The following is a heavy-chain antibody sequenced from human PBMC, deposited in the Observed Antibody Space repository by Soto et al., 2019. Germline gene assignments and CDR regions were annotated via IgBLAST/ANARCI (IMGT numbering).Heavy chain of an antibody. CDR2: IWYDGSNK. J-gene: IGHJ4*02. CDR3: ARGYYYDSSGTSGPVQLDY. Sequence: HPGGSLRLSCAASGFTFSSYGMHWVRQAPGKGLEWVAVIWYDGSNKYYADSVKGRFTISRDNSKNTLYLQMNSLRAEDTAVYYCARGYYYDSSGTSGPVQLDYWGQGTLVTVSS. CDR1: GFTFSSYG. V-gene: IGHV3-33*08. D-gene: IGHD3-22*01.